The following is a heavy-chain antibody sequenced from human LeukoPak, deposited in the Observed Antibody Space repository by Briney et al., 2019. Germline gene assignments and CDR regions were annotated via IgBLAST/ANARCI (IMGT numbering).Heavy chain of an antibody. D-gene: IGHD1-26*01. CDR2: IYYSGST. V-gene: IGHV4-59*01. J-gene: IGHJ4*02. CDR1: GGSISTYY. CDR3: AKGGKWDVTPFDY. Sequence: SETLSLTCTVSGGSISTYYWSWIRQSPGKGLECIGYIYYSGSTNYNPSLKSRVTISVDTSKNQFSLKLSSVTAADTAVYYCAKGGKWDVTPFDYWGQGTLVTVSS.